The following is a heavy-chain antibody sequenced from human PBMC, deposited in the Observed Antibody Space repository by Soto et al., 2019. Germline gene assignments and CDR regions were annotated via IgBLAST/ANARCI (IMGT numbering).Heavy chain of an antibody. D-gene: IGHD2-8*01. V-gene: IGHV3-23*01. CDR3: ARSSPGDIVLMVYAIRYFQH. CDR2: ISGSGGST. Sequence: EVQLLESGGGLVQPGGSLRLSCAASGFTFSSYAMSWVRQAPGKGLEWVSAISGSGGSTYYADSVKGRFTISRDNSKNTLYLQMNSLRAEDTAVYYCARSSPGDIVLMVYAIRYFQHWGQGTLVTVSS. J-gene: IGHJ1*01. CDR1: GFTFSSYA.